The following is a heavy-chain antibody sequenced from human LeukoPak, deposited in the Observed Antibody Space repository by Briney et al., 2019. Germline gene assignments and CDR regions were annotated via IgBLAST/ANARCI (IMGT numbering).Heavy chain of an antibody. CDR2: IWYDGSNK. V-gene: IGHV3-33*01. CDR3: ARGIGGTYNWFDP. CDR1: GFTFSSYG. Sequence: SGGSLRLSCAASGFTFSSYGMHWVRQAPGKGLEWVAVIWYDGSNKYYADSVKGRFTISRDNSKNTLYLQMNSLRAEDTAVYYCARGIGGTYNWFDPWGQGTLVTVSS. J-gene: IGHJ5*02. D-gene: IGHD1-1*01.